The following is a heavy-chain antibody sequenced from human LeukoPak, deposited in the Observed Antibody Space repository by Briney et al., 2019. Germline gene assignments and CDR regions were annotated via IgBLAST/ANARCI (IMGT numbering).Heavy chain of an antibody. Sequence: ASVKVSCKASGGTFSSYAISWVRQAPGQGLEWMGGIIPIFGTANHAQKFQGRVTITADESTSTAYMELSSLRSEDTAVYYCARDSETYCGGDCYYDYWGQGTLVTVSS. CDR2: IIPIFGTA. V-gene: IGHV1-69*13. CDR3: ARDSETYCGGDCYYDY. CDR1: GGTFSSYA. J-gene: IGHJ4*02. D-gene: IGHD2-21*02.